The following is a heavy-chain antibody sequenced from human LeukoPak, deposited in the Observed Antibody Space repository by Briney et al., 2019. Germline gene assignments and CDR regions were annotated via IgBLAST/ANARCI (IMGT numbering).Heavy chain of an antibody. J-gene: IGHJ4*02. V-gene: IGHV3-30-3*01. CDR3: AKEGAATSYRAGVYHFDY. CDR1: GFTFSSYA. Sequence: GGSLRLSCAASGFTFSSYAMHWVRQAPGKGLEWVAVISYDGSNKYYADSVKGRFTISRDNSKNTLYLQMNSLRAEDTAVYYCAKEGAATSYRAGVYHFDYWGQGTLVTVSS. D-gene: IGHD1-26*01. CDR2: ISYDGSNK.